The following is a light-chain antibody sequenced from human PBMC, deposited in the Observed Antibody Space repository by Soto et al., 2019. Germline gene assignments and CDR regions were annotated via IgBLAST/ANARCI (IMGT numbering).Light chain of an antibody. V-gene: IGKV3-11*01. CDR1: QSLSSD. CDR3: QQRSNWPGT. CDR2: GAS. Sequence: EIVMKMSPATLSVSPGERATLSCRASQSLSSDLAWYQQKVGQAPRLLIYGASSRATGIPDRFSGGGSGTDFTLTITSLEPEDFAIYYCQQRSNWPGTFGQGTKV. J-gene: IGKJ1*01.